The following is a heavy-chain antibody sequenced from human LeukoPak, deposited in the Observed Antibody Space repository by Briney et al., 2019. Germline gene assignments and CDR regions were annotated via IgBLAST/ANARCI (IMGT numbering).Heavy chain of an antibody. D-gene: IGHD2-21*02. V-gene: IGHV1-69*05. CDR3: ARSIPVVTASQGGPFHY. CDR2: IIPIFGTA. CDR1: GGTFSSYD. J-gene: IGHJ4*02. Sequence: GASVKVSCKASGGTFSSYDISWVRQAPGQGLEWMGGIIPIFGTANYAQKFQGRVTITTDESTSTAYMELSSLRSEDTAVYYCARSIPVVTASQGGPFHYWGQGTLVTVSS.